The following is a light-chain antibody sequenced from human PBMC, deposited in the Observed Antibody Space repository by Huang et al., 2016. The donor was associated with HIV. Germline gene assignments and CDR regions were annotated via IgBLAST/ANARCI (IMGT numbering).Light chain of an antibody. CDR3: QQNYITPLT. CDR2: AAT. CDR1: QSISSY. Sequence: DIQMTQSPFSLSASVGDRVTITCRASQSISSYLNWYQQKPGTAPKVLIYAATSLQSGVPSRFSGSGAGTDFTLTINNLQPEDSATYYCQQNYITPLTFGQGTKLEIK. V-gene: IGKV1-39*01. J-gene: IGKJ2*01.